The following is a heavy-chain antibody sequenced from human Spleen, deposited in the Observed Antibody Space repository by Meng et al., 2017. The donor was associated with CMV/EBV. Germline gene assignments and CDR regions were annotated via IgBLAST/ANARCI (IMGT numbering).Heavy chain of an antibody. CDR1: GFTFEEYA. D-gene: IGHD3-3*01. CDR3: ARKHDFWRSYGSYYYAMDV. Sequence: SLKISCEASGFTFEEYAMHWVRQVPGKGLEWVSGISGNSRYIGYADSVQGRVTISRDNAKNSLYLQMNSLRTEDTAVYYCARKHDFWRSYGSYYYAMDVWGQGTTVTVSS. J-gene: IGHJ6*02. V-gene: IGHV3-9*01. CDR2: ISGNSRYI.